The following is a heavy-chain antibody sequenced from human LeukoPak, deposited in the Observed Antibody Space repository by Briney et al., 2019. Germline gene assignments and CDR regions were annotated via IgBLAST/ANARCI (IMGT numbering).Heavy chain of an antibody. J-gene: IGHJ4*02. D-gene: IGHD6-13*01. CDR3: ASRNGYSSSWQSYYFDY. Sequence: SETLSLTCTVSGGSISSGSYYWGWIRQPPGKGLEWIGSIYYTGSTYYNPSLKSRVTMPVDTSKNQFSLKLSSVTAADTAVYYCASRNGYSSSWQSYYFDYWGQGTLVTVSS. V-gene: IGHV4-39*01. CDR2: IYYTGST. CDR1: GGSISSGSYY.